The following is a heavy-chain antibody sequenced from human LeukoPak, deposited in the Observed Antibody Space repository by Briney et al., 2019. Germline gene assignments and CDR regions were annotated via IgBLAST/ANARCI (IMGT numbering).Heavy chain of an antibody. Sequence: PGRSLRLFCAASGFTFSSYGMHWVRQAPGKGLEWVAVISHDGSNKYYADSVKGRFTISRDNAKNSLYLQMNSLRADDTAVYYCARDTEGPGYCSGGTCSPGYWGQGTLVTVSS. J-gene: IGHJ4*02. D-gene: IGHD2-15*01. CDR2: ISHDGSNK. V-gene: IGHV3-30*03. CDR3: ARDTEGPGYCSGGTCSPGY. CDR1: GFTFSSYG.